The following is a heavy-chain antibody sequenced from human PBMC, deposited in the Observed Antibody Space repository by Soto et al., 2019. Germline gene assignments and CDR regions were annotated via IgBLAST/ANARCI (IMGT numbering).Heavy chain of an antibody. Sequence: EVQLLESGGGLVQPGGSLRLSCAASGFTFSSYAMSWVRQAPGKGLEWVSAISGSGGRYYEDSVKGRFTISRDNCKNTLYLQMNSLRAEDTAVYYCAKDPSVAGTSWFDPWGQGTLVTVSS. D-gene: IGHD6-19*01. J-gene: IGHJ5*02. CDR3: AKDPSVAGTSWFDP. CDR1: GFTFSSYA. CDR2: ISGSGGR. V-gene: IGHV3-23*01.